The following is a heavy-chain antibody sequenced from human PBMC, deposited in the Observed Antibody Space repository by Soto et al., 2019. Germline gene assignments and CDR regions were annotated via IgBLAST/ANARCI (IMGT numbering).Heavy chain of an antibody. V-gene: IGHV1-18*01. J-gene: IGHJ5*02. CDR3: ACDSRGYCSSTRCYDWFDP. Sequence: QVQLVQSGAEVKKPGASVKVSCKTSGYTFTSYGIRWVPQAPGQGLEWMGWNSAYNSNTNYAQKLQGRVTMTTDTSTSTAYMELWSLRSDDTAVYYCACDSRGYCSSTRCYDWFDPWGQGTLVTVSS. CDR1: GYTFTSYG. CDR2: NSAYNSNT. D-gene: IGHD2-2*01.